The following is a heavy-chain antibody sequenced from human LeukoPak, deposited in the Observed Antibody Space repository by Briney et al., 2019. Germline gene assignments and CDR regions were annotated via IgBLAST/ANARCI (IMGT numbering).Heavy chain of an antibody. CDR1: GGSISGYY. Sequence: PSETLSLTCTVSGGSISGYYWSWIRQPAGKGLEWLGRIYSTGTTDHNPSLTSRVTMSLDTSKNQVSLRLSSVTAADTAVYYCARSYSSGPFDLWGQGTLVIASS. V-gene: IGHV4-4*07. CDR3: ARSYSSGPFDL. J-gene: IGHJ4*02. CDR2: IYSTGTT. D-gene: IGHD6-19*01.